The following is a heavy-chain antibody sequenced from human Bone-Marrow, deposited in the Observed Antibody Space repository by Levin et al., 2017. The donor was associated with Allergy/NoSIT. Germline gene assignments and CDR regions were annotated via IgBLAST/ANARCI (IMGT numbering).Heavy chain of an antibody. D-gene: IGHD1-1*01. V-gene: IGHV5-51*01. CDR3: ARLGNWNPYYFDN. CDR2: IYPGDSDT. CDR1: EYSFNTYW. Sequence: GSLRLSCKASEYSFNTYWIGWVRQMPGKGLEWMGIIYPGDSDTRYSPSFQGQVTISAEKSTTTAYLQWNSLRASDSAMYFCARLGNWNPYYFDNWGQGTLVTVSS. J-gene: IGHJ4*02.